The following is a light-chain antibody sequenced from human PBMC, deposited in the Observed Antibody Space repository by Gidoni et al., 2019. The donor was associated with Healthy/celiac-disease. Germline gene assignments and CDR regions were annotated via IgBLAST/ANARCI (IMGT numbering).Light chain of an antibody. CDR3: QQYSSYPLT. CDR1: QRISSW. CDR2: KAS. V-gene: IGKV1-5*03. Sequence: DIQLTQSPSTLSASVGDRVTITCRASQRISSWLAWYQQKPGNAPKLLIYKASSLEIGVPSRFSGSGSGTEFTLTISRLEPDDFAAYYCQQYSSYPLTFGGGTKVEIK. J-gene: IGKJ4*01.